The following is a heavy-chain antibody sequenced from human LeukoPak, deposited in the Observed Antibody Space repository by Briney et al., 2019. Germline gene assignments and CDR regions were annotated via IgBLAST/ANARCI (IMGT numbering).Heavy chain of an antibody. V-gene: IGHV1-46*01. CDR2: INPSGGST. Sequence: ASVKVSCKASGYTFTSYYMHWVRQAPGQGLEWMGIINPSGGSTSYAQKFQGRVTMTRDTSTSTDYMELSSLRSEDTAVYYCARDTKVVPAATDSFDYWGQGTLVTVSS. J-gene: IGHJ4*02. CDR3: ARDTKVVPAATDSFDY. CDR1: GYTFTSYY. D-gene: IGHD2-2*01.